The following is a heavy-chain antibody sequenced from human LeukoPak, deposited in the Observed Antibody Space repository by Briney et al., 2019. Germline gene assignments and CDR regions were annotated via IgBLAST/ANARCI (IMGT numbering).Heavy chain of an antibody. CDR2: IIPIFGTA. J-gene: IGHJ4*02. Sequence: ASVKVSCKASGGTFSSYAISWVRQAPGQGLEWMGGIIPIFGTANYAQKFQGRVTITADESTSTACMELSSLRSDDTAVYYCARYPIVGATRSVDYWGQGTLVTVSS. CDR1: GGTFSSYA. V-gene: IGHV1-69*13. CDR3: ARYPIVGATRSVDY. D-gene: IGHD1-26*01.